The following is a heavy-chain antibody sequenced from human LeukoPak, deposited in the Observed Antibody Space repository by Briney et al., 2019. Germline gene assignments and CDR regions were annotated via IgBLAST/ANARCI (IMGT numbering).Heavy chain of an antibody. CDR1: GFTFSSDW. V-gene: IGHV3-7*05. J-gene: IGHJ4*02. CDR2: IKQDGSEK. CDR3: ARDIVLMVGFWDY. D-gene: IGHD2-8*01. Sequence: GGSLRLSCAASGFTFSSDWMSWVRQAPGKGLEWVANIKQDGSEKYYVDSVKGRFTISRDNAKNSLYLQMNSLRAEDTAVYYCARDIVLMVGFWDYWGQGTLVTVSS.